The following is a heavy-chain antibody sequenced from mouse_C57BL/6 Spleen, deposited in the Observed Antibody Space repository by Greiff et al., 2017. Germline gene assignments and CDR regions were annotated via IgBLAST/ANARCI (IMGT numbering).Heavy chain of an antibody. V-gene: IGHV1-20*01. Sequence: VQLQQSGPELVKPGDSVKISCKASGYSFTGYFMNWVMQSHGKSLEWIGRINPYNGDTFYNQKFKGKATLTVDKSSSTAYMELRSLTSEDSAVYYCASDCYSTAYYAMDYWGQGTSVTVSS. J-gene: IGHJ4*01. CDR2: INPYNGDT. CDR1: GYSFTGYF. D-gene: IGHD2-3*01. CDR3: ASDCYSTAYYAMDY.